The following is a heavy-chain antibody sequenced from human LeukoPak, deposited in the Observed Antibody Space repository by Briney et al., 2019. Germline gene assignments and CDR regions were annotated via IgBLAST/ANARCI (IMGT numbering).Heavy chain of an antibody. Sequence: GESLKISCKGSGYSFTTYWVGWVRKMPGKGLEWIGIIYPGDSTTIYSPSFQGQVTISADESISTAYLQWSSLKASDTAMYFCARHRPGDQGYYYYGLDVWGQGTTVTVS. V-gene: IGHV5-51*01. J-gene: IGHJ6*02. D-gene: IGHD4-17*01. CDR1: GYSFTTYW. CDR3: ARHRPGDQGYYYYGLDV. CDR2: IYPGDSTT.